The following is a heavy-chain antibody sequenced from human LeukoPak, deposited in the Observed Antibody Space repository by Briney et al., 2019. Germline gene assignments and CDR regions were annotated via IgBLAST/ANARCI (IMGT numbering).Heavy chain of an antibody. CDR3: AKGQGSEIYKYYFDY. J-gene: IGHJ4*02. Sequence: PGGSLRLSCAVSGFTFSMYAMAWVRQAPGKGLEWVSGISDNTYYADSVRGRFTISRDSSKNTLYLQMNSLRAEDTAVYYCAKGQGSEIYKYYFDYWGQGALVTVSS. D-gene: IGHD3-10*01. CDR1: GFTFSMYA. CDR2: ISDNT. V-gene: IGHV3-23*01.